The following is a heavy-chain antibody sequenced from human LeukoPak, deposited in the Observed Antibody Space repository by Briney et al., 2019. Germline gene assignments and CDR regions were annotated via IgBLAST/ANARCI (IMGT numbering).Heavy chain of an antibody. V-gene: IGHV3-21*01. CDR3: ARSRTSSPYDKNLNF. J-gene: IGHJ4*02. CDR1: GFTFSSYT. CDR2: ISSSINYI. D-gene: IGHD1-14*01. Sequence: GGSLRLSCAASGFTFSSYTMSWVREALGKGLEWVSSISSSINYIYHADSVKGRFTISRDDAQNSVYLQMNSLKDEDTAVYYCARSRTSSPYDKNLNFWGQGTLVIVSS.